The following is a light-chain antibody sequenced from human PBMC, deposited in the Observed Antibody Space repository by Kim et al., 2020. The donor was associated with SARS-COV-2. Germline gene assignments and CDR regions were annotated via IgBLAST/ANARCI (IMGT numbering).Light chain of an antibody. CDR2: GAS. V-gene: IGKV1-17*01. CDR3: QQYNNWPPYT. Sequence: DIQMTQSPSSLSASVGDRVTITCRASQDIRNDLGWYQQNPGRAPKRLIYGASSLQSGVPSRFSGSGSGTEFTLTISSLQPEDFAVYYCQQYNNWPPYTFGQGTKLEI. J-gene: IGKJ2*01. CDR1: QDIRND.